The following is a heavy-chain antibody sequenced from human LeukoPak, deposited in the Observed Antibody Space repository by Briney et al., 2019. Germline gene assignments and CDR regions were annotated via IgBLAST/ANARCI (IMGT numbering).Heavy chain of an antibody. V-gene: IGHV4-59*08. D-gene: IGHD4-23*01. CDR1: GGSINSYH. J-gene: IGHJ4*02. CDR2: IYDSGST. CDR3: ARIYGAKHDY. Sequence: SETLSLTCTVSGGSINSYHWGWIRQPPGKRLEWIGNIYDSGSTNYNPSLKSRVTISVDTPKNQISLKLSSVTAADTAVYYCARIYGAKHDYWGQGTLVTVSS.